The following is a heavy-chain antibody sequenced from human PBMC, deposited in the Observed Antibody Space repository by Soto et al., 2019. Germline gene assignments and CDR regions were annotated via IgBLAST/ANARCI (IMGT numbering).Heavy chain of an antibody. J-gene: IGHJ4*02. CDR1: GFIFSSYW. D-gene: IGHD3-16*01. Sequence: GGSLRLSCAASGFIFSSYWMSWVRQAPGKGLEWVANIKPDGSKKFYVDSVKGRFSISRDNAKNSLYLQMNSLRAEDTAVYYCASNSDYRFDFWGQGALVTVSS. CDR2: IKPDGSKK. CDR3: ASNSDYRFDF. V-gene: IGHV3-7*01.